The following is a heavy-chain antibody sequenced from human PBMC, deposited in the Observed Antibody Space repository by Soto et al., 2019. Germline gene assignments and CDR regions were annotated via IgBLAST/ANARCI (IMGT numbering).Heavy chain of an antibody. CDR2: IYYTGST. V-gene: IGHV4-30-4*01. CDR1: GDSITRNDYY. D-gene: IGHD6-13*01. CDR3: ARDRLAAAGIDH. Sequence: SETLSLTCAVSGDSITRNDYYWSWIRQPPGKGLEWIGYIYYTGSTYYNPSLKSRLTISVDRSKNQFSLELTSVTAADTAVYYCARDRLAAAGIDHWGQGTLVTVSS. J-gene: IGHJ4*02.